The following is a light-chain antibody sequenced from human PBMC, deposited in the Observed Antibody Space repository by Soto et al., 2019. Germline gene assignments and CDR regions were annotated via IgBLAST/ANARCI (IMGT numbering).Light chain of an antibody. V-gene: IGKV3-15*01. J-gene: IGKJ1*01. Sequence: EIVMTQSPATLSVSPGERATLSCRASQSVSSNLAWYQQKPGQAPRLLTYGASTRGTGIPARFSGSGSGTEFTLTISSLQSEDFAVYYCQQYNNWPRTFGQGTKVEIK. CDR3: QQYNNWPRT. CDR1: QSVSSN. CDR2: GAS.